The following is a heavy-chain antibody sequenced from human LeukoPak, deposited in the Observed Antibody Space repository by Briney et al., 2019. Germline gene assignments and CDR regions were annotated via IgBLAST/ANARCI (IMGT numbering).Heavy chain of an antibody. V-gene: IGHV3-74*01. CDR1: GFTFSSYW. D-gene: IGHD4-23*01. CDR2: IKSDGSST. J-gene: IGHJ4*02. Sequence: PGGSLRLSCAASGFTFSSYWMHWGRQAPGKGLGWVSRIKSDGSSTRYADSVKGRFTISRDNAKNTLWLQMNSLRAEDTAVYYCATDLDYGGYSHFDFWGQGTLVTVSS. CDR3: ATDLDYGGYSHFDF.